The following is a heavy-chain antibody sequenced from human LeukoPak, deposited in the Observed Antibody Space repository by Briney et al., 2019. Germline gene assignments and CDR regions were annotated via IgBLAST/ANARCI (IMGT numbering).Heavy chain of an antibody. CDR3: ALDAVVVPAANGQGKDVFDI. Sequence: GGSLRLSCAASGLTFSSYSMNWVRQAPGKGLEWVSYISSSSSTIYYADSVKGRFTISRDNAKNSLYLQMSSLRAEDTAVYYCALDAVVVPAANGQGKDVFDIWGQGTMVTVSS. V-gene: IGHV3-48*01. CDR2: ISSSSSTI. J-gene: IGHJ3*02. D-gene: IGHD2-2*01. CDR1: GLTFSSYS.